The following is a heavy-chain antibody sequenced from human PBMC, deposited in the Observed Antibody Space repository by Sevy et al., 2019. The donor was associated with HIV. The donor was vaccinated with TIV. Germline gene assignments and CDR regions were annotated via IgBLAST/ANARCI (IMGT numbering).Heavy chain of an antibody. V-gene: IGHV5-51*01. J-gene: IGHJ4*02. D-gene: IGHD2-15*01. CDR3: AVWGGLEVDKFNSYPTPFDY. CDR1: GYKFSSYW. CDR2: IYPADSDT. Sequence: GESLKIPCRASGYKFSSYWIAWVRQVPGKGLEWVGLIYPADSDTKYSPSFQGQVTISTDRSISTAYLQWRSLKASDSAMYYCAVWGGLEVDKFNSYPTPFDYWGQGTMISVSS.